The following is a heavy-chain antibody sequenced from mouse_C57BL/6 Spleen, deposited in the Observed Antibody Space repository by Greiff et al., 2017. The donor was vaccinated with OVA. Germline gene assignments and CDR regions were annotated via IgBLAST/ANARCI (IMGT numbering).Heavy chain of an antibody. CDR3: ARYPLRVTTVVAPFDY. Sequence: QVQLQQPGAELVKPGASVKLSCKASGYTFTSYWMHWVKQRPGQGLEWIGMIHPNSGSTNYNEKFKSKATLTVDKSSSTAYMQLSSLTSEDSAVYYCARYPLRVTTVVAPFDYWGQGTTLTVSS. CDR1: GYTFTSYW. CDR2: IHPNSGST. V-gene: IGHV1-64*01. D-gene: IGHD1-1*01. J-gene: IGHJ2*01.